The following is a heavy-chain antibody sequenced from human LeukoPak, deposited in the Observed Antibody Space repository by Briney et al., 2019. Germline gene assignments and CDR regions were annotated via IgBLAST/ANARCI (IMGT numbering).Heavy chain of an antibody. V-gene: IGHV4-4*02. CDR3: ARVISSAWRQNDL. J-gene: IGHJ5*02. CDR2: IHLNGNT. CDR1: GGSISSYKW. D-gene: IGHD3-22*01. Sequence: SGTLSLTCSVSGGSISSYKWWSWVRQPPGKGLEWIGEIHLNGNTNYNPSLKGRVTMSIDKSKNQFSLNLSSVTAADTAVYYCARVISSAWRQNDLWGQGTLVTVSS.